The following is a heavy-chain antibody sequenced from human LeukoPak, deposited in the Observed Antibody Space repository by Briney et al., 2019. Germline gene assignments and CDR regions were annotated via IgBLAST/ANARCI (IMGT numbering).Heavy chain of an antibody. J-gene: IGHJ4*02. CDR2: IYPGDSDV. CDR3: ARRVESGYSFDY. D-gene: IGHD3-22*01. CDR1: GYTFTSYW. V-gene: IGHV5-51*01. Sequence: GESLKISCKGSGYTFTSYWIAWVRQVPGKGLEWMGIIYPGDSDVRYSPSFQGQVTISADKSISTASLQWSSLTTSDTAIYYCARRVESGYSFDYWGQGTLVTVSS.